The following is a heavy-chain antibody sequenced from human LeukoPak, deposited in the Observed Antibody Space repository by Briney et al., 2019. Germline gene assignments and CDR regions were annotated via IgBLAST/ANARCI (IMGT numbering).Heavy chain of an antibody. CDR1: GFTFNTYS. D-gene: IGHD5-12*01. Sequence: GGSLRLSCEASGFTFNTYSMNWARQAPGKGLEWVSSIDSSGGYMFYADSVKGRFIISRDSAKNSLSLQMNSLRPEDTAVYYCARGPSGYHNTGGQGTLVTVSS. V-gene: IGHV3-21*06. J-gene: IGHJ4*02. CDR2: IDSSGGYM. CDR3: ARGPSGYHNT.